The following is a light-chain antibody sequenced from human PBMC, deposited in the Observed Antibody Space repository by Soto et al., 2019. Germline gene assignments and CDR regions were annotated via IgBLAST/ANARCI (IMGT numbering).Light chain of an antibody. CDR3: QQYDSYSSGP. Sequence: DIRMTQSPSTLSASVGDRVTITCRASQTINSWLAWYQQKPGKAPKVLIFDASSLKTGVPSRFSGSGSGTEFTLTISDLQPDDFATYYCQQYDSYSSGPFGQGTKVDIK. V-gene: IGKV1-5*01. CDR2: DAS. CDR1: QTINSW. J-gene: IGKJ1*01.